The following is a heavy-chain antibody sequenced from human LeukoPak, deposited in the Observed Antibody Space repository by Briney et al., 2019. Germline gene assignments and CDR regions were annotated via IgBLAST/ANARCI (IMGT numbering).Heavy chain of an antibody. Sequence: ASVKVSCKASGYTFTNHHVHWVRQAPGQGLEWMGRINPSTGTTTYAQKFKGRVIMTRDTSIGTAYMELSGLRFVDTAVYYCARDASNWPAFDSWGQGSLVTVSS. D-gene: IGHD4-11*01. J-gene: IGHJ4*02. CDR3: ARDASNWPAFDS. CDR2: INPSTGTT. V-gene: IGHV1-2*06. CDR1: GYTFTNHH.